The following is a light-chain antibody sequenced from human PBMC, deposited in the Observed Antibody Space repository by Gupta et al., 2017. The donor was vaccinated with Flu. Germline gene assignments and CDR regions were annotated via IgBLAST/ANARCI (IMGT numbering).Light chain of an antibody. J-gene: IGKJ1*01. CDR1: QSVSSSY. Sequence: EIVLTQSPGTLSLSPGERATLSCRASQSVSSSYLAWYQQTPGQAPRLLTYGASSRATGIPDRFSGSGSGTDFTLTISRLEPEDFAVYYCQQYGSSPGTFGQGTKVEIK. CDR2: GAS. V-gene: IGKV3-20*01. CDR3: QQYGSSPGT.